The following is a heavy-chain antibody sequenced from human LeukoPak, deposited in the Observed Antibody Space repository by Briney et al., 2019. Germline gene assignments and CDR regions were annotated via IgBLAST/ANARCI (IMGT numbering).Heavy chain of an antibody. V-gene: IGHV5-51*01. CDR1: GYSFTSYW. Sequence: GESLKISCKGPGYSFTSYWIGWVRQMPGKGLEWMGIIYPGDSDTRYSPSFQGQVTISADKSISTAYLQWSSLKASDTAMYYCARQYSGSYYGIDYFDYWGQGTLVTVSS. CDR3: ARQYSGSYYGIDYFDY. CDR2: IYPGDSDT. J-gene: IGHJ4*02. D-gene: IGHD1-26*01.